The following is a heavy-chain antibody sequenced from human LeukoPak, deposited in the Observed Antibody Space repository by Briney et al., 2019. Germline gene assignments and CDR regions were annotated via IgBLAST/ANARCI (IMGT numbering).Heavy chain of an antibody. CDR1: GITFSNYG. CDR3: ATTRGPMRFLEWLSSGAFDL. CDR2: ISGSGEST. J-gene: IGHJ3*01. Sequence: GGSLRLSCEASGITFSNYGMNWVRLAPGKGLEWVSAISGSGESTYYADFVKGRFTISRDNFKNTLYLQLNSLRGDDTAIYYCATTRGPMRFLEWLSSGAFDLWGQGTKVTVSS. V-gene: IGHV3-23*01. D-gene: IGHD3-3*01.